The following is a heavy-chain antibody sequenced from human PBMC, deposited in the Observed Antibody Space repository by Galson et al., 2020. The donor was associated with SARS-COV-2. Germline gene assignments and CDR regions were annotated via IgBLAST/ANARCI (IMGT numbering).Heavy chain of an antibody. V-gene: IGHV1-18*01. J-gene: IGHJ6*02. D-gene: IGHD2-15*01. CDR3: ARGVVVVVAATHVYYYYGMDV. CDR1: GYTFTSYG. CDR2: ISAYNGNT. Sequence: ASVKVSCKASGYTFTSYGISWVRQAPGQGLEWMGWISAYNGNTNYAQKLQGRVTMTTDTSTSTAYMELRSLRSDDTAVYYCARGVVVVVAATHVYYYYGMDVWGQGTTVTVSS.